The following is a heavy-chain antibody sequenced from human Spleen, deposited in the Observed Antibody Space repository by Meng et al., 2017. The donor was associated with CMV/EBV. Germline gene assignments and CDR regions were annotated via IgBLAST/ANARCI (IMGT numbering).Heavy chain of an antibody. D-gene: IGHD4/OR15-4a*01. J-gene: IGHJ4*02. Sequence: HPPQSGPGVAKSKQTLSLNWAISGDSVSSKRAAWNWIRQSPSGGLELLGRTYYRYKWYNEYAVTVEGRITINPDTSKNQFSLQLNSVTPDDTAVYYCAREERQVLGKGGFDTWGQGTLVTVSS. CDR3: AREERQVLGKGGFDT. V-gene: IGHV6-1*01. CDR1: GDSVSSKRAA. CDR2: TYYRYKWYN.